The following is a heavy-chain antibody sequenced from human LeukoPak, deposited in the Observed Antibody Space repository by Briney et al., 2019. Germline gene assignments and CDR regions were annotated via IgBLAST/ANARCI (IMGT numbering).Heavy chain of an antibody. V-gene: IGHV3-48*04. D-gene: IGHD2-15*01. Sequence: PGGSLRLSCAASGFIFSSYTMNWVRQAPGKGLEWISHISSNSSTIYYADSVKGRFTVSRDNAKDSLFLQINSLRAEDTAVYYCARGKGVVGDYFDYWGQGNLVTVSS. CDR3: ARGKGVVGDYFDY. J-gene: IGHJ4*02. CDR2: ISSNSSTI. CDR1: GFIFSSYT.